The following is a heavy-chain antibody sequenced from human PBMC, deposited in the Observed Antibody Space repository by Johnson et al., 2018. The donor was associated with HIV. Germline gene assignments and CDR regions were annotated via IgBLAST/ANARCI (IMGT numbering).Heavy chain of an antibody. CDR1: GFTFSSYW. J-gene: IGHJ3*02. V-gene: IGHV3-7*01. CDR2: IKQDGSEA. CDR3: ARDDIRDGKSFDI. Sequence: VQLVESGGGLVQPGGSLRLSCAASGFTFSSYWMSWVRQAPGKGLEWVAHIKQDGSEAYYVDAVKGRFTITRDNDKKSVYLQMTSLRAEDTAVYYCARDDIRDGKSFDIWGQGTMVTVSS.